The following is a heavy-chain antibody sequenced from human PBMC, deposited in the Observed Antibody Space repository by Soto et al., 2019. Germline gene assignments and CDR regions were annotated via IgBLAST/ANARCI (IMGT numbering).Heavy chain of an antibody. J-gene: IGHJ4*02. V-gene: IGHV3-30*18. CDR3: AKALRADTDY. Sequence: QVQLVESGGGIVQPGRSLRLSCAASGFIFSTYGIHWARQAPGKGLEWVAVISYDGRHEYYADSVKGRFTISRDNSKNMLSLQMNSLRAEDTAVYYCAKALRADTDYWGQGTLVTVSS. CDR2: ISYDGRHE. D-gene: IGHD5-18*01. CDR1: GFIFSTYG.